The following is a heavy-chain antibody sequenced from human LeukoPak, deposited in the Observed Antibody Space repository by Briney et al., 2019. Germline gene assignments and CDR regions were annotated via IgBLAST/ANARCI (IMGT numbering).Heavy chain of an antibody. J-gene: IGHJ6*02. CDR1: GFTFSSYA. CDR2: ISGSGGST. D-gene: IGHD2-2*01. Sequence: GGSLRLSCAASGFTFSSYAMSWVRQAPGKGLEWVSAISGSGGSTYYADSVKGRFTISRDNSKSTLYLQMNSLRAEDTAVYYCAKDLEYQLLWPDYYYGMDVWGQGTTVTVSS. CDR3: AKDLEYQLLWPDYYYGMDV. V-gene: IGHV3-23*01.